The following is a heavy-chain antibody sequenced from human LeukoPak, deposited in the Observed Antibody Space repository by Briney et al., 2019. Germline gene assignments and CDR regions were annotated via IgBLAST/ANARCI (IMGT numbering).Heavy chain of an antibody. CDR3: ASHTRYCSRTSCSSYYYMDV. CDR2: VCTSGSS. Sequence: SETLSLTCTVSGGSISSYCWSWIRQSPRKGLEWMGYVCTSGSSNYNPSLRSRVTISVDTSRNQFSLKLSSVTAADTAVYYCASHTRYCSRTSCSSYYYMDVWGKGTTVTVSS. D-gene: IGHD2-2*01. CDR1: GGSISSYC. J-gene: IGHJ6*03. V-gene: IGHV4-4*09.